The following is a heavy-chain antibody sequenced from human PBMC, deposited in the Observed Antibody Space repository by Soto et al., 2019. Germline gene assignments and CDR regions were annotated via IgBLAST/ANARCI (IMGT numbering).Heavy chain of an antibody. Sequence: PSETLSLTCTVSGGSISSYYWSWIRQPPGKGLEWIGYIYYSGSTNYNPSLKSRVTISVDTSKNQFSLKLSSVTAADTAVYYCASSHDYGDYVEYYFDYWGQGTLVTVPQ. CDR3: ASSHDYGDYVEYYFDY. D-gene: IGHD4-17*01. V-gene: IGHV4-59*01. CDR2: IYYSGST. CDR1: GGSISSYY. J-gene: IGHJ4*02.